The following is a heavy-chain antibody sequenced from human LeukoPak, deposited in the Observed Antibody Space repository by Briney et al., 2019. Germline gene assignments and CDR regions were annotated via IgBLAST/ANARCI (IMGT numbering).Heavy chain of an antibody. Sequence: ASVKVSCKASGGTFSSYAISWVRQAPGQGREWMGGIIPIFGTANYAQKFQGRVTITADESTSTAYMELSSLRSEDTAVYYCARGLDDSSGYYLDYWGQGTLVTVSS. V-gene: IGHV1-69*13. CDR2: IIPIFGTA. CDR1: GGTFSSYA. J-gene: IGHJ4*02. CDR3: ARGLDDSSGYYLDY. D-gene: IGHD3-22*01.